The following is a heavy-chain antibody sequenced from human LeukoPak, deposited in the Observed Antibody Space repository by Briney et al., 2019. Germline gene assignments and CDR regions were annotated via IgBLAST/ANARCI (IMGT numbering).Heavy chain of an antibody. J-gene: IGHJ4*02. CDR3: VGDQVDDTGYLR. CDR1: GFTFSDYY. CDR2: ISSSSSYT. V-gene: IGHV3-11*06. D-gene: IGHD5-12*01. Sequence: PGGSLRLSCAASGFTFSDYYMSWIRQAPGKGLEWVSYISSSSSYTNYADSVKGRFTISRDNAKNSLYLQMNSLRAEDTAVYYCVGDQVDDTGYLRWGQGTRVTVSA.